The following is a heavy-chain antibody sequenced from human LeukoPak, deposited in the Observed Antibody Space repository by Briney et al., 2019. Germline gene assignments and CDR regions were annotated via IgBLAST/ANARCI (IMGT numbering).Heavy chain of an antibody. Sequence: SVKVSCKASGYTFTSFGVSWVRQAPGQGLEWMGWIIAYNGNTNYAQKLQGRVTMTTDTSTSTAYMELRSLRSDDTAVYYCARDGRCCSGGSCFNYYYMDVWGKGTTVTVSS. J-gene: IGHJ6*03. CDR3: ARDGRCCSGGSCFNYYYMDV. CDR2: IIAYNGNT. V-gene: IGHV1-18*01. CDR1: GYTFTSFG. D-gene: IGHD2-15*01.